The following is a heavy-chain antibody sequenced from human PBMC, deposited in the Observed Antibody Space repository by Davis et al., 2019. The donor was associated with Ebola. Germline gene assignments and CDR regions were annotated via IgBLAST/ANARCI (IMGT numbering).Heavy chain of an antibody. D-gene: IGHD1-14*01. CDR3: ARKSNRFYYYGMDV. Sequence: SETLSLTCSVYGGSFSGYFWTWIRQPPGKGLEWIGEVNQSGSTNYNPSLKSRVTISVDTSKNQFSLKLSSVTAADTAVYYCARKSNRFYYYGMDVWGKGTTVTVSS. J-gene: IGHJ6*04. V-gene: IGHV4-34*01. CDR2: VNQSGST. CDR1: GGSFSGYF.